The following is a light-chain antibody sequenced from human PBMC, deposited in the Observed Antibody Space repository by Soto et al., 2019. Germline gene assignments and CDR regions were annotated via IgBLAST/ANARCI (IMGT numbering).Light chain of an antibody. CDR1: QSVSST. J-gene: IGKJ4*01. Sequence: EIVMTQSPASLSVSPGERATLSCRASQSVSSTLAWYQQKPGQAPRLLIYGASTRATGIPARFSGSGSGTEITLTFSSLQSEDVAVYYCQQYNDWPLTFGGGTKVDIK. V-gene: IGKV3-15*01. CDR2: GAS. CDR3: QQYNDWPLT.